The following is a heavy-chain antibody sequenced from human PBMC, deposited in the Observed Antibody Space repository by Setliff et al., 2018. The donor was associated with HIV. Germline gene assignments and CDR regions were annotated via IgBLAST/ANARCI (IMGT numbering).Heavy chain of an antibody. Sequence: ASVKVSCKASGGTFSSYAINWVRQAPGQRLEWMGWINVGSGNTEYSLRFQDRVTLTRDTSATTAYMELNSLRSEDTAVYYCARDVGSVWHNWFDPWGQGTLVTVSS. CDR3: ARDVGSVWHNWFDP. CDR2: INVGSGNT. J-gene: IGHJ5*02. CDR1: GGTFSSYA. D-gene: IGHD6-19*01. V-gene: IGHV1-3*01.